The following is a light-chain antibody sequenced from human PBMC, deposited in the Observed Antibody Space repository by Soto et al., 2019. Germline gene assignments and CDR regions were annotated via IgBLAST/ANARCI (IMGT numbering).Light chain of an antibody. CDR1: SSNIGRNS. CDR2: SNH. Sequence: SVLTQPPSASGTPGQRVTISCSGSSSNIGRNSVYWYQQVPGTAPKLLIYSNHQRPSGVPDRFSGSKSGTSASLAISGLRSEDEANYYCAAWDDSPSGVVFGGGTKLTVL. V-gene: IGLV1-47*02. J-gene: IGLJ2*01. CDR3: AAWDDSPSGVV.